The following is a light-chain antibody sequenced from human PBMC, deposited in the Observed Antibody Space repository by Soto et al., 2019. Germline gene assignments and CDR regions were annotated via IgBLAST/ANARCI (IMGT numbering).Light chain of an antibody. Sequence: DIQLTQSQSSLSASVGERVTLTCRASQSISTYLHWYQQKPGKAPKLLIYDASTLQGGVPSRFSGRGSGTEFTLTVTSLQPEDFASYFCQQYDKYSTFGQGTKVDIK. CDR2: DAS. CDR3: QQYDKYST. CDR1: QSISTY. J-gene: IGKJ1*01. V-gene: IGKV1-39*01.